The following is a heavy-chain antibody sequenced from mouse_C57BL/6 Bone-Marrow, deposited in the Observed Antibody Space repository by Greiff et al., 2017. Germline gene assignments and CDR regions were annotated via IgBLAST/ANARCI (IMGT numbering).Heavy chain of an antibody. V-gene: IGHV1-64*01. Sequence: QVQLQQPGAELVKPGASVKLSCKASGYTFTSYWMHWVKQRPGQGLEWIGMIHPNSGSTNYNEKFKSKATLTVDKSSSTAYMQLSSLTSEDSAVYYCARRQLRHYFDYWGQGTTLTVSS. J-gene: IGHJ2*01. CDR1: GYTFTSYW. CDR2: IHPNSGST. D-gene: IGHD3-2*02. CDR3: ARRQLRHYFDY.